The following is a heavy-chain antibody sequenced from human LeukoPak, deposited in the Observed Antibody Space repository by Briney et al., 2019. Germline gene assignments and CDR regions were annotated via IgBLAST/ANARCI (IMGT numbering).Heavy chain of an antibody. Sequence: GSSVKVSCKASGGTFSSYAISWVRQASGQGLEWMGRIIPILGIANYAQKFQGRVTITADKSTSTAYMELSSLRSEDTAVYYCARDPGYSGYDLDYWGQGTLVTVSS. CDR1: GGTFSSYA. CDR3: ARDPGYSGYDLDY. V-gene: IGHV1-69*04. J-gene: IGHJ4*02. D-gene: IGHD5-12*01. CDR2: IIPILGIA.